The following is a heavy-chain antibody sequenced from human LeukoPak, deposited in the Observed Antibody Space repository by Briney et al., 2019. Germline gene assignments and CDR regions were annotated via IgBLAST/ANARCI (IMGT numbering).Heavy chain of an antibody. CDR2: IYYSGST. CDR1: GGSISSSSYY. D-gene: IGHD4-17*01. J-gene: IGHJ3*02. CDR3: ARYRTTVTTAGLVAFDI. Sequence: PSETLSLTCTVSGGSISSSSYYWGWIRQPPGKGLEWIGSIYYSGSTYYNPSLKSRVTISVDTSKNQFSLKLISVTATDAAVYYCARYRTTVTTAGLVAFDIWGQGTMVTVSS. V-gene: IGHV4-39*01.